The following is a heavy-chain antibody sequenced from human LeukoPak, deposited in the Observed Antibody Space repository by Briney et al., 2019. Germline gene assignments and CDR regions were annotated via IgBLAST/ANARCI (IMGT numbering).Heavy chain of an antibody. V-gene: IGHV3-21*01. CDR2: ISSSSSYI. Sequence: KSGGSLSLSCAASGFTFSSYSMNWVRQAPGKGLEWVSSISSSSSYIYYADSVKGRFTISRDNAKNSLYLQMNSLRAEDTAVYYCTVPRIVGATPGLYYGMDVWGQGTTVTVSS. CDR1: GFTFSSYS. D-gene: IGHD1-26*01. CDR3: TVPRIVGATPGLYYGMDV. J-gene: IGHJ6*02.